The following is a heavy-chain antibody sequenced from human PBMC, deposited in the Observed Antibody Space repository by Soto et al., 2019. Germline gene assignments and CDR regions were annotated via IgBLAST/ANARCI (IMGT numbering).Heavy chain of an antibody. CDR2: ISAYNGNT. D-gene: IGHD3-3*01. J-gene: IGHJ3*02. Sequence: QVQLVQSGAEVKKPGASVKVSCKASGYTFTSYGISWVRQAPGQGLEWMGWISAYNGNTNYAQKLQGRVTMTTDTTTSTAYMELRSLRSDDTAVYYCARDRGDYDFWSGYYPRGDAFDIWGQGTMVTVSS. CDR1: GYTFTSYG. CDR3: ARDRGDYDFWSGYYPRGDAFDI. V-gene: IGHV1-18*01.